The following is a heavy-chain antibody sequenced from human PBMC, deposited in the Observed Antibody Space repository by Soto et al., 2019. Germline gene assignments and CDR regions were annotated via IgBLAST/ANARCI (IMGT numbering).Heavy chain of an antibody. J-gene: IGHJ4*02. CDR3: AKGSWLDY. CDR2: VSASGGST. CDR1: GFTFSTYA. D-gene: IGHD6-13*01. V-gene: IGHV3-23*01. Sequence: GGSLRLSCAASGFTFSTYAVSWVRQAPGKGLEWVSAVSASGGSTYYADSVKGRFTISRDNSKNTLYLQMTSLRAEDTAVYYCAKGSWLDYWGQGTLVTVSS.